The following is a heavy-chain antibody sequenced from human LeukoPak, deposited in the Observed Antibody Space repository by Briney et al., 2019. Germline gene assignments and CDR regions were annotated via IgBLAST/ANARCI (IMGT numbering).Heavy chain of an antibody. V-gene: IGHV4-39*07. D-gene: IGHD3-10*01. Sequence: SETLSFTCTVSGGSISSSSYYWGWIRQPPGKGLEWIGSIYYSGSTYYNPSLKSRVTISVDTSKNQFSLKLSSVTAADTAVYYCARGGYYGLGNDFRFDPWGQGTLVTVSS. J-gene: IGHJ5*02. CDR3: ARGGYYGLGNDFRFDP. CDR1: GGSISSSSYY. CDR2: IYYSGST.